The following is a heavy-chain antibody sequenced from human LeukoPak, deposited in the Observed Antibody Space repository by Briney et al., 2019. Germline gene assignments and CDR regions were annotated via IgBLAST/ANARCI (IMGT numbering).Heavy chain of an antibody. V-gene: IGHV1-8*01. D-gene: IGHD3-10*01. CDR2: MNPNSGDT. Sequence: ASVKVSRKASGYTFTSYDINGVRQATRQGLEWMGWMNPNSGDTGYAQNFQGRVTMTSDTSINTAYMELSSLRSEDTAVYYCARVLWFGESPAYYYYMDVWGKGTTVTISS. J-gene: IGHJ6*03. CDR1: GYTFTSYD. CDR3: ARVLWFGESPAYYYYMDV.